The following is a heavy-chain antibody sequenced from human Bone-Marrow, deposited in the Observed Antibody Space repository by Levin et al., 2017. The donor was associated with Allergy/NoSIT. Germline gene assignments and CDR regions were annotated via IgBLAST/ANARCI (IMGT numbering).Heavy chain of an antibody. Sequence: GGSLRLSCSASGFTFSSYAMHWVRQAPGKGLEYVSAISSNGGSTYYADSVKGRFTISRDNSKNTLYLQMSSLRAEDTAVYYCVKDKYYDYVWGSSDVWGKGTTVTVSS. D-gene: IGHD3-16*01. V-gene: IGHV3-64D*06. CDR1: GFTFSSYA. CDR3: VKDKYYDYVWGSSDV. CDR2: ISSNGGST. J-gene: IGHJ6*04.